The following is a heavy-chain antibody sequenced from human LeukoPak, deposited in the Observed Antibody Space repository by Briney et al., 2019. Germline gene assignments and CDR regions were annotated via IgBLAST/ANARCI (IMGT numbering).Heavy chain of an antibody. CDR3: ARDVTYYYDTSGYRDAFDI. CDR2: INPNSGGT. V-gene: IGHV1-2*02. D-gene: IGHD3-22*01. CDR1: GYPFTGYY. J-gene: IGHJ3*02. Sequence: GASVKVSCKASGYPFTGYYMHWVRQAPGQGLEWMGWINPNSGGTNYAQRFQGRVTMTRDTSISTAYMELSRLRSDDTAVYYCARDVTYYYDTSGYRDAFDIWGQGTMVTVSS.